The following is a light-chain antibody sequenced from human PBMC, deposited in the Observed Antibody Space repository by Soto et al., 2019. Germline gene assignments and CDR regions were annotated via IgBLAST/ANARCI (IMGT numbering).Light chain of an antibody. J-gene: IGKJ4*01. CDR3: QLYGSSLLN. CDR1: QSVSYY. Sequence: IVMTHSPGTLSLSPWERATLSFRASQSVSYYLAWYQQKPGQAPRLLIYDASSRATGVPDRFSGSGSGTDFTLTISRLEPEDFAVYYCQLYGSSLLNFGGGTKVDIK. CDR2: DAS. V-gene: IGKV3-20*01.